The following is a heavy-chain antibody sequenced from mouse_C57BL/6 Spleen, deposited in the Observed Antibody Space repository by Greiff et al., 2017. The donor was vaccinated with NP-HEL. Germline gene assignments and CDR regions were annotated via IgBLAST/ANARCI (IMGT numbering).Heavy chain of an antibody. J-gene: IGHJ1*03. CDR2: IYPGGGYT. CDR3: ARGRPGNFDV. Sequence: QVQLKQSGAELVRPGTSVKMSCKASGYNFTNYWIGWAKQRPGHGLEWIGDIYPGGGYTNYNEKFKGKATLTADKSSSTAYMQFSSLTSEDSAIYYCARGRPGNFDVWGTGTTVTVSS. V-gene: IGHV1-63*01. CDR1: GYNFTNYW.